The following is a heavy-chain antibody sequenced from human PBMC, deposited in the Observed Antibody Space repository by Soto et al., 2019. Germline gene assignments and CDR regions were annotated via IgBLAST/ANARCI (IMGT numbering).Heavy chain of an antibody. V-gene: IGHV4-59*01. Sequence: WETLSLTCTVSGGATSSFYWSWIRQPPGKGLEWIGYIYNRGGTNYNPSLKGRAAISIDTSKDQFSLKLTSVTAADTAVYYCAGRDGYNYVDHWGQGTLVTVSS. CDR1: GGATSSFY. D-gene: IGHD5-12*01. J-gene: IGHJ4*02. CDR3: AGRDGYNYVDH. CDR2: IYNRGGT.